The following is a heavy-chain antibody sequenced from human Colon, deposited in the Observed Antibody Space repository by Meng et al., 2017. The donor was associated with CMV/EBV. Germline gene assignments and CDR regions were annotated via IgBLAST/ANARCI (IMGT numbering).Heavy chain of an antibody. CDR3: ARAREVGYSAYDYYDF. D-gene: IGHD5-12*01. CDR1: GYTFSSYG. Sequence: GYTFSSYGISWERQAPGQGLEWMGWVSTYNGNTDYAQKFQGRVTMTTDTLTSTAYMELTSLKSDDTAVFYCARAREVGYSAYDYYDFWGQGTLVTVSS. J-gene: IGHJ4*02. CDR2: VSTYNGNT. V-gene: IGHV1-18*01.